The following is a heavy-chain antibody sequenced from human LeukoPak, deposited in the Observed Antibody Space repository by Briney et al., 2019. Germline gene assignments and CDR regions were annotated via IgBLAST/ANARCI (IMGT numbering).Heavy chain of an antibody. Sequence: PSEPLSLPCAVSGCSISSGYYWGWIRQPPGKGLEWIGSIYHSGSTYYNPSLKTRVTISVDTSKNQFSLKLSSVTAADTAVYYCARQTSDGLLEYWGQGSLVTVSS. CDR2: IYHSGST. CDR3: ARQTSDGLLEY. J-gene: IGHJ4*02. D-gene: IGHD2-15*01. V-gene: IGHV4-38-2*01. CDR1: GCSISSGYY.